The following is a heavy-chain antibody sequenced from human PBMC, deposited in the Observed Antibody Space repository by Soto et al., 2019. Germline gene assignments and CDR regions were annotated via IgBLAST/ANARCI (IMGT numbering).Heavy chain of an antibody. Sequence: QVQLQESGPGLVRPSETLSLSCSVSGDSITNYYWSWIRQPPGMGLEWIGYISSAGSTNYNPSLNSRVSISRATSENQFFLELTSVTAADPAVYYCAGGTSVLWEMFFWGQGTLVSVSS. CDR1: GDSITNYY. CDR3: AGGTSVLWEMFF. J-gene: IGHJ4*02. V-gene: IGHV4-59*01. CDR2: ISSAGST. D-gene: IGHD1-26*01.